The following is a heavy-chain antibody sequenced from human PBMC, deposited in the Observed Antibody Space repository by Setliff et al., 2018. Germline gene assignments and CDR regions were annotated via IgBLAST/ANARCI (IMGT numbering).Heavy chain of an antibody. J-gene: IGHJ6*03. CDR3: ARGGVDTRSSTDYSYYMDV. V-gene: IGHV1-2*06. Sequence: ASVKVSCKASGYIFTGYYIHWVRPAPGPGLEWMGRFNPNSGDTNSAQEFQGRVTMTRDTSISTACMELSRRKYDDTAVYYCARGGVDTRSSTDYSYYMDVWGKGTTVTVSS. CDR1: GYIFTGYY. CDR2: FNPNSGDT. D-gene: IGHD5-18*01.